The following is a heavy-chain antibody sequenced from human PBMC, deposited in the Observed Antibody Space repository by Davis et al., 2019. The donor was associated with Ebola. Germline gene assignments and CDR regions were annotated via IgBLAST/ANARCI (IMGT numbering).Heavy chain of an antibody. CDR3: ASSPSITIFGVVIDGYYYYMDV. Sequence: GGSLRLSCAASGFTVSSNYMSWVRQAPGKGLEWVSVIYSGGSTYYADSVKGRFTISRDNSKNTLYLQMNSLRAEDTAVYYCASSPSITIFGVVIDGYYYYMDVWGKGTTVTVSS. CDR1: GFTVSSNY. V-gene: IGHV3-53*01. J-gene: IGHJ6*03. CDR2: IYSGGST. D-gene: IGHD3-3*01.